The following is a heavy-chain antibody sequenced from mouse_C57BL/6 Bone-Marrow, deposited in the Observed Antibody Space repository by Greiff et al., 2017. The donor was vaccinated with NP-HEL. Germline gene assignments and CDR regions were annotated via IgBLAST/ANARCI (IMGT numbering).Heavy chain of an antibody. Sequence: VKLQESGAELVKPGASVKMSCKASGYTFTTYPIEWMKQNHGKSLEWIGNFHPYNDDTKYNEKFKGKATLTVDKSSSTVYLELSRLTSDDSAVYYCASLHYYGSLYFDYWCQGTTLTVSS. V-gene: IGHV1-47*01. CDR3: ASLHYYGSLYFDY. CDR1: GYTFTTYP. CDR2: FHPYNDDT. J-gene: IGHJ2*01. D-gene: IGHD1-1*01.